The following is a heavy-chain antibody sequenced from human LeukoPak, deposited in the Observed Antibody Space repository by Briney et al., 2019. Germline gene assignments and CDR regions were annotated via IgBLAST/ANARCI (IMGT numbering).Heavy chain of an antibody. V-gene: IGHV3-23*01. Sequence: PGGSLRLSCEASGFTFSSYSMSWVRQAPGKGLEWVSAISGSGGSTYYADSVKGRFTISRDNSKNTLYLQMNSLRAEDTAVYYXXXXEXYXXXLTGYLYWFDPWGQGTLVTVSS. D-gene: IGHD3-9*01. CDR2: ISGSGGST. CDR1: GFTFSSYS. CDR3: XXXEXYXXXLTGYLYWFDP. J-gene: IGHJ5*02.